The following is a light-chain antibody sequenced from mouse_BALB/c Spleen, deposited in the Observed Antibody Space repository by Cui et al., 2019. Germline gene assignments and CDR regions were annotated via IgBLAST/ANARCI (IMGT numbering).Light chain of an antibody. CDR3: QQYNSYPYT. J-gene: IGKJ2*01. Sequence: DIVMTQPQKFMSTSVGDRVSVTCKASQNVGTNVAWYQQKPGQSPKALIYSASYRYSGVPDRFTGSESGTDFTLTVSNVQSEDLAEYFCQQYNSYPYTFGGGTKLEIK. CDR2: SAS. CDR1: QNVGTN. V-gene: IGKV6-15*01.